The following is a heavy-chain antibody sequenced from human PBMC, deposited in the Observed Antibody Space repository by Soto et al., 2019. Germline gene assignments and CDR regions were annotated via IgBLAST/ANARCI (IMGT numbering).Heavy chain of an antibody. CDR1: GYTFTGYY. D-gene: IGHD2-15*01. J-gene: IGHJ4*02. Sequence: QVQLVQSGAEVKKPGASVKVSCKASGYTFTGYYMHWVRQAPGQGLEWMGWINPNSGGTNYAQKFQGWVTMTRDTSVSTAYMELRRLRSDDTAVYYCAIGGMNCSGGSCYSGLAYWGQGTLVTVSS. V-gene: IGHV1-2*04. CDR3: AIGGMNCSGGSCYSGLAY. CDR2: INPNSGGT.